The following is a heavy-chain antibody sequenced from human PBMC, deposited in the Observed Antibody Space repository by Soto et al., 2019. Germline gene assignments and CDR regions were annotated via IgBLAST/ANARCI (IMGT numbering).Heavy chain of an antibody. Sequence: GESLKISCKGSGYSFTSYWIGWVRQMPGKGLEWMGIIYPDDSDTRYSPSFQGQVTISADKSISTAYLQWSSLKASDTAMYYCASARITTLRFLEWYNDAFDIWGQGTMVTVSS. J-gene: IGHJ3*02. CDR2: IYPDDSDT. V-gene: IGHV5-51*01. CDR3: ASARITTLRFLEWYNDAFDI. D-gene: IGHD3-3*01. CDR1: GYSFTSYW.